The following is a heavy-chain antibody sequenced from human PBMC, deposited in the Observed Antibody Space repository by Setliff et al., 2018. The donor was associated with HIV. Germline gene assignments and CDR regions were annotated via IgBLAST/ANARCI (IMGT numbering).Heavy chain of an antibody. V-gene: IGHV4-61*01. Sequence: SETLSLTCSVSGGSVSSVNYYWSWVRQAPGKGLEWIGNMFHSGDTKYNPSLKSRVTISIDTSSNQFSLKLKSVTAADTAVYYCARDQGIVATTRVMDVWGKGTTVTVS. CDR2: MFHSGDT. CDR1: GGSVSSVNYY. D-gene: IGHD1-7*01. J-gene: IGHJ6*03. CDR3: ARDQGIVATTRVMDV.